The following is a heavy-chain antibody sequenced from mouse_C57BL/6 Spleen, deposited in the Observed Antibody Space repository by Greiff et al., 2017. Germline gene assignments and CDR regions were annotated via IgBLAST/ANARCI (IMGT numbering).Heavy chain of an antibody. J-gene: IGHJ4*01. Sequence: VKLMESGAELVRPGASVKLSCKASGYTFTDYYINWVKQRPGQGLEWIARIYPGSGNTYYNEKFKGKATLTAEKSSSTAYMQLSSLTSEDSAVYFCARSYYGSSYGYAMDYWGQGTSVTVSS. CDR2: IYPGSGNT. V-gene: IGHV1-76*01. CDR3: ARSYYGSSYGYAMDY. D-gene: IGHD1-1*01. CDR1: GYTFTDYY.